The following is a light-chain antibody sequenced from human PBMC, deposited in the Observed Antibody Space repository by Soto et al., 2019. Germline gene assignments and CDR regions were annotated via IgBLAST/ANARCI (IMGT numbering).Light chain of an antibody. J-gene: IGKJ1*01. CDR1: QAIVTD. CDR3: LQDHKFPWT. V-gene: IGKV1-6*01. Sequence: AIQMTQSPSSLSASAGDRVIISCRASQAIVTDLGWYQQKPGKAPSLLIYGASRLHSGVPSRFDGSGSGTDFTLTINGLQPEDFATYYCLQDHKFPWTFGQGTRVDLK. CDR2: GAS.